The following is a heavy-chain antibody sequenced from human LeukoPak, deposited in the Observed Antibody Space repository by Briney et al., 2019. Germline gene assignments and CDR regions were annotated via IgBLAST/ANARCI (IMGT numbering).Heavy chain of an antibody. CDR1: GFTVTSNY. J-gene: IGHJ4*02. D-gene: IGHD2-15*01. Sequence: GGSLRLSCAASGFTVTSNYMCWVRQTPGKGLEWVSLIYSGGSTYYADSVKGRFTTSRDNSKSTLYRQMNSLRAEDTAVYYCARDSRGFCSGGTCYPAHWGQGTLVTVSS. CDR2: IYSGGST. V-gene: IGHV3-53*01. CDR3: ARDSRGFCSGGTCYPAH.